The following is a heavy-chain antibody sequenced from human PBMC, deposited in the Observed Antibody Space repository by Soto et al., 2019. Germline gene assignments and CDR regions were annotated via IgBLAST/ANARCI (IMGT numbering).Heavy chain of an antibody. D-gene: IGHD6-6*01. CDR1: GYSFTSYW. CDR2: IYPGDPDT. Sequence: GESLKISCKGSGYSFTSYWIGWVRQMPGKGLEWMGIIYPGDPDTRYSPSFQGQVTISADKSISTAYLQWSSLKASDTAMYYCARQGEVYYYYYYGMDVWGQGTTVTVSS. CDR3: ARQGEVYYYYYYGMDV. V-gene: IGHV5-51*01. J-gene: IGHJ6*02.